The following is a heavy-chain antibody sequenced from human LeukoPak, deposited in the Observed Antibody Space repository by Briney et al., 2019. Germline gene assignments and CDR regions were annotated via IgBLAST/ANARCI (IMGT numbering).Heavy chain of an antibody. CDR2: ISGSGGST. V-gene: IGHV3-23*01. Sequence: GGSLRLSCAASGFTFSSYAMSWVRQAPGKGLEWVSAISGSGGSTYHADSVKGRFTISRGNSKNTLYLQMNSLRAEDTAVYYCAKGSTKAYCSGGSCYRSIYYYMDVWGKGTTVTVSS. CDR3: AKGSTKAYCSGGSCYRSIYYYMDV. CDR1: GFTFSSYA. D-gene: IGHD2-15*01. J-gene: IGHJ6*03.